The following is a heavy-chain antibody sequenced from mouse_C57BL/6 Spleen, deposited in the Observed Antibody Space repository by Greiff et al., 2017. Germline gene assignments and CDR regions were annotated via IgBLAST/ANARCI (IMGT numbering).Heavy chain of an antibody. D-gene: IGHD2-2*01. CDR3: ARGGYDVSFAY. CDR2: IYPGDGDT. CDR1: GYAFSSSW. V-gene: IGHV1-82*01. J-gene: IGHJ3*01. Sequence: QVQLQQSGPELVKPGASVKISCKASGYAFSSSWMNWLKQRPGKGLEWIGRIYPGDGDTNYNGKFKGKATLTADKSSSTAYMQLSSLTSEDSAVYFCARGGYDVSFAYWGQGTLVTVSA.